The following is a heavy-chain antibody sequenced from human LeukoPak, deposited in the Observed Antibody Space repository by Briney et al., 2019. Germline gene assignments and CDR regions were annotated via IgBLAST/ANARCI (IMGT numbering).Heavy chain of an antibody. Sequence: ASVKVSCKVSGYTLTGLPMHWVRQAPGKGLEWMGGFGTEDGETIYAQKFQGRVTMTEDTSTDTAYMELSSLRSEDTAVYYCATGSMVRGVIVHYGMDVWGQGTTVTVSS. D-gene: IGHD3-10*01. J-gene: IGHJ6*02. CDR1: GYTLTGLP. CDR3: ATGSMVRGVIVHYGMDV. V-gene: IGHV1-24*01. CDR2: FGTEDGET.